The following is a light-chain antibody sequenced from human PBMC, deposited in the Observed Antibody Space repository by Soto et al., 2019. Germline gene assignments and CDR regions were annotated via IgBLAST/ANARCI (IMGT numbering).Light chain of an antibody. CDR2: DVS. Sequence: QSALTQPRSVSGPPGQSVTISCTGTSSDVGGYNYVSWYQHHPGKAPKLMIYDVSKRPSGVPDRFSGSKSGDTASLTISGLQAEDDADYYCCSFAGSPYVFGTGTKVTVL. CDR3: CSFAGSPYV. V-gene: IGLV2-11*01. J-gene: IGLJ1*01. CDR1: SSDVGGYNY.